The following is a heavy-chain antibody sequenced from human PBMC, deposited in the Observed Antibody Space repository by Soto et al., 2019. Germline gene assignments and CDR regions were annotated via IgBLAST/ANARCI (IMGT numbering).Heavy chain of an antibody. CDR2: IIPIFGTA. D-gene: IGHD3-3*01. CDR1: GGTCSSYA. Sequence: SVKVSCKASGGTCSSYAISWVRQAPGQGLEWMGGIIPIFGTANYAQKFQGRVTITADESTSTAYMELSSLRPEDTAVYYCASSGRLDYDFWSGYSNYFDYWGQGTLVTVSS. V-gene: IGHV1-69*13. CDR3: ASSGRLDYDFWSGYSNYFDY. J-gene: IGHJ4*02.